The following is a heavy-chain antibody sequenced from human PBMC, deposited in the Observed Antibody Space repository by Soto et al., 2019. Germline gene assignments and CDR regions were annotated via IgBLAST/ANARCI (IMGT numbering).Heavy chain of an antibody. CDR2: ISGSGGTT. J-gene: IGHJ3*02. D-gene: IGHD6-6*01. CDR1: GFTFSSYA. CDR3: AKKTDSSSPWGALDI. V-gene: IGHV3-23*01. Sequence: EVQLLESGGGLVQPGGSLRLSCAASGFTFSSYAMTWVRQAPAQGLEWVSGISGSGGTTYYADSVKGRFTISRDSFKNTLYLQMDSLRVEDTAVYYCAKKTDSSSPWGALDIWGQGTMVSVFS.